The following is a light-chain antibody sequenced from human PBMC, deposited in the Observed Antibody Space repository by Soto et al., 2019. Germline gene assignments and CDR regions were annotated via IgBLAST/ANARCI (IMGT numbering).Light chain of an antibody. V-gene: IGKV3-20*01. CDR3: QQYGSSPPT. J-gene: IGKJ1*01. CDR1: QSISRY. Sequence: DIVMTQCPLSLPVTPGEPASISGRSSQSISRYLAWYQQKPGQGPRLLIYGASSRATGTPDRFSGSGSGTDFTLTINRLEPEDFALYYCQQYGSSPPTFGQGTKVDI. CDR2: GAS.